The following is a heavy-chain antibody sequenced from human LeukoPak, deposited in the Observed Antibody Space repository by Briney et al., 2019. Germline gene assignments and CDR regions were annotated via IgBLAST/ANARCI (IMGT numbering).Heavy chain of an antibody. CDR2: IQQDGSEK. CDR1: GFTFSRSG. CDR3: AREKCGNSDS. Sequence: GGSLRLSCAASGFTFSRSGMSWVRQAPGKGLEWVANIQQDGSEKYYVDSVKGRFAISRDNAKNSLYLQMNSLRAEDTAIYYCAREKCGNSDSWGQGTQVTVSS. D-gene: IGHD4-23*01. V-gene: IGHV3-7*01. J-gene: IGHJ4*02.